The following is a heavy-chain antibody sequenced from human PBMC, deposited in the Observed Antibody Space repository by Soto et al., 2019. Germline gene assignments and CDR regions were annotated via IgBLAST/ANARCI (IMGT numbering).Heavy chain of an antibody. CDR1: GGTFSSYA. V-gene: IGHV1-69*13. CDR3: ARFSGSYSRFDY. J-gene: IGHJ4*02. CDR2: IIPIFGTA. Sequence: ASVKVSCKASGGTFSSYAISWVRQAPGQGLEWMGGIIPIFGTANYAQKFQGRVTITADESTSTAYMELSSLRSEDTAVYYCARFSGSYSRFDYWGQGTLVTVSS. D-gene: IGHD1-26*01.